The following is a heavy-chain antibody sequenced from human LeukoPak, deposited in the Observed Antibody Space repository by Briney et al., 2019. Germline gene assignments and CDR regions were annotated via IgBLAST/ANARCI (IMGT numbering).Heavy chain of an antibody. CDR1: GGSISFYY. CDR2: IYYSGST. Sequence: SETLSLTCTVSGGSISFYYWSWIRQPPGKGLEWIVYIYYSGSTNYNPSLKSRVTISVDTSKNQFSLKLSSVTAADTAVYYCARIFHCSGGSCYSADVWGQGTTVTVSS. V-gene: IGHV4-59*01. CDR3: ARIFHCSGGSCYSADV. J-gene: IGHJ6*02. D-gene: IGHD2-15*01.